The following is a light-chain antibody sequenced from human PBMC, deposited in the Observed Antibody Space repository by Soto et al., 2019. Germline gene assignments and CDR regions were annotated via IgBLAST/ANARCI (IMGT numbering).Light chain of an antibody. CDR3: QQYYNTPYT. Sequence: DIVMTQSPDSLAVSLGERATINCKSSQSVLYSSKNRNYLAWYQQKPGQPPKLLIYWASTRESGVPDRFSGSGSGTDFTLTISSRQAEDVAVYYCQQYYNTPYTFGQGTNLEIK. J-gene: IGKJ2*01. V-gene: IGKV4-1*01. CDR1: QSVLYSSKNRNY. CDR2: WAS.